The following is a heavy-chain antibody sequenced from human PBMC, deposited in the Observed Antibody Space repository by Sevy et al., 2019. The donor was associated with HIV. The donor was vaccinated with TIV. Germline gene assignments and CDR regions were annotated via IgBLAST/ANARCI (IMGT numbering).Heavy chain of an antibody. J-gene: IGHJ4*02. V-gene: IGHV3-48*02. Sequence: GGSLRLSCAASGFTFSSYSMNWVRQAPGKGLEWVSYISSSTSTIYYADSVKGRFTISRDTAKNSLYLQMNSLRDEDTAVYYCARDSVTDTIRPYGIVGATPRYWGQGTLVTVSS. CDR2: ISSSTSTI. CDR3: ARDSVTDTIRPYGIVGATPRY. D-gene: IGHD1-26*01. CDR1: GFTFSSYS.